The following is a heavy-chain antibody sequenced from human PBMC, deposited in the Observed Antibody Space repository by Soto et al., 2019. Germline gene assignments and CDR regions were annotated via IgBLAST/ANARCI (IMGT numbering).Heavy chain of an antibody. Sequence: GASVKVSCKASGYTFTGYYMHWVRQAPGQGLEWMGWINPNSGGTNYAQKFQGWVTMTRDTSISTAYMELSRLRSDDTAVYYCAREVMITFGGVIARGAFDIWGQGTMVTVS. V-gene: IGHV1-2*04. CDR1: GYTFTGYY. J-gene: IGHJ3*02. CDR3: AREVMITFGGVIARGAFDI. CDR2: INPNSGGT. D-gene: IGHD3-16*02.